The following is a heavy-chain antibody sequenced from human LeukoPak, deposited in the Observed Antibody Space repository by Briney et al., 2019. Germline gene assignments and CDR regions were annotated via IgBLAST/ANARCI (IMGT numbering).Heavy chain of an antibody. V-gene: IGHV3-72*01. J-gene: IGHJ3*02. CDR3: ARGSGSRAAFDI. D-gene: IGHD1-26*01. CDR1: GFTFSDHY. CDR2: TRNKANSYTT. Sequence: GGSLRLSCAASGFTFSDHYMDWVRQAPGKGLEWVGRTRNKANSYTTEYAASVKGRFTISRDDSKNSLYLQMNSLKTEDTAVYYCARGSGSRAAFDIWGRGTMVTVSS.